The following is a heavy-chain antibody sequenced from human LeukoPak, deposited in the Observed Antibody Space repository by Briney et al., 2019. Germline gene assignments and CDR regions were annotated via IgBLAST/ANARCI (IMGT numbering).Heavy chain of an antibody. CDR1: GFTFSSYS. CDR3: ARQDYFDSSVLDY. Sequence: GGSLRLSCAASGFTFSSYSMNWVRQAPGKGLEWVSSISSSSPYIYYANSVKGRFTISRDNAKNSLYLQMNSLRAEDTAVYYCARQDYFDSSVLDYWGQGTLVTVSS. V-gene: IGHV3-21*01. CDR2: ISSSSPYI. D-gene: IGHD3-22*01. J-gene: IGHJ4*02.